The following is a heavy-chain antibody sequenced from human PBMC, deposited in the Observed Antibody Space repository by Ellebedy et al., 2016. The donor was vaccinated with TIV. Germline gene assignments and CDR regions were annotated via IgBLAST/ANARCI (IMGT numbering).Heavy chain of an antibody. V-gene: IGHV4-61*01. CDR3: TRVKLGDRADYRLDY. D-gene: IGHD4/OR15-4a*01. Sequence: GSLRLXXTVSGDSFSSDSSYWSWIRQSAGRGLEWIGYIYHTGDTYYNPSLKSRVTMSVDTSKNQFSLKVTSVTAADTAVYYCTRVKLGDRADYRLDYWGQGTQVTVSS. CDR1: GDSFSSDSSY. J-gene: IGHJ4*02. CDR2: IYHTGDT.